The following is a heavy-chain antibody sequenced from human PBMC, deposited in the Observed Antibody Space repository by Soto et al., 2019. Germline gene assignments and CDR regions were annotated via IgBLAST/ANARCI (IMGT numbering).Heavy chain of an antibody. CDR1: GGSISSYY. J-gene: IGHJ6*02. Sequence: SETLSLTCTVSGGSISSYYWSWIRQPPGKGLEWIGYIYYSGSTNYNPSLKSRVTISVDTSKNQFSLKLSSVTAADTAVYYCARDKKVTMVRGVIITSYYYGMDVWGQGTLVTVSS. CDR2: IYYSGST. CDR3: ARDKKVTMVRGVIITSYYYGMDV. V-gene: IGHV4-59*01. D-gene: IGHD3-10*01.